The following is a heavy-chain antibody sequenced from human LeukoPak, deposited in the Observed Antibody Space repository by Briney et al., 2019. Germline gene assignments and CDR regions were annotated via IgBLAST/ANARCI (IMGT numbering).Heavy chain of an antibody. J-gene: IGHJ4*02. CDR3: ARGTVAWSGYFLDY. D-gene: IGHD3-3*01. CDR1: GGSISNHY. CDR2: IYYSGST. Sequence: SETLSLTCSVSGGSISNHYWSWIRQPPGKGLEWIGYIYYSGSTKYNPSLKSRLTISLDTSQNQFSLKLSSVTAADTAVYHCARGTVAWSGYFLDYWGQGTLVTVSS. V-gene: IGHV4-59*11.